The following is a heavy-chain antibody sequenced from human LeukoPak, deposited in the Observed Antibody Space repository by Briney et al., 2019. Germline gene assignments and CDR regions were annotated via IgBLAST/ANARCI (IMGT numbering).Heavy chain of an antibody. D-gene: IGHD2-2*01. V-gene: IGHV1-18*01. CDR1: GYTFTSYG. CDR2: ISAHNGNT. J-gene: IGHJ5*02. Sequence: ASVKASCKASGYTFTSYGISWVRQAPGQGLEWMGWISAHNGNTNYAQKLQGRVTMTTDTSTSTAYMELRSLRSDDTAVYYCARGPLYIVVVPATYNWFDPWGQGTLVTVSS. CDR3: ARGPLYIVVVPATYNWFDP.